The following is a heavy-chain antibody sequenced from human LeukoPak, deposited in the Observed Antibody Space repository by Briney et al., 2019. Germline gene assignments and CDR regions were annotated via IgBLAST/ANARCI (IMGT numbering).Heavy chain of an antibody. J-gene: IGHJ6*03. Sequence: GGSLRLSCAASGFTFSSYAMSWVRQAPGKGLEWVSAISGSGGSTYYADSVKGRFTISRDNSKNTLYLQMNSLRAEDTAVYYCAKDAMVRGDYYYYMDVWGKGTTVTVSS. D-gene: IGHD3-10*01. CDR2: ISGSGGST. CDR1: GFTFSSYA. V-gene: IGHV3-23*01. CDR3: AKDAMVRGDYYYYMDV.